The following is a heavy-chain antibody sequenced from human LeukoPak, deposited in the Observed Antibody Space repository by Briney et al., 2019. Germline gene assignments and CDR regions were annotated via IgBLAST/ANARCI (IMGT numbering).Heavy chain of an antibody. V-gene: IGHV5-51*01. D-gene: IGHD2-2*01. CDR3: ARQPLDCSSTSCYFDS. Sequence: GESLKISCKGSGYTFTSYWIAWVRQMPGKGLEWMGIIYPGDSDTKYNQSFQGQVTISADKSISTTYLQWSSLKASDAAIYYCARQPLDCSSTSCYFDSWGQGTLVTVS. CDR2: IYPGDSDT. CDR1: GYTFTSYW. J-gene: IGHJ4*02.